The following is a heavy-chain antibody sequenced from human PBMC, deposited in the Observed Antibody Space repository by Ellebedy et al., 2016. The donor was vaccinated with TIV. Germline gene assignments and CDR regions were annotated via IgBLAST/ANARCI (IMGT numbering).Heavy chain of an antibody. Sequence: GESLKISCAASGFSFRSYWMSWVRQVPGKGLEWVANIIDDSEKYYVDSVKGRFTISRDNSKNSLYLQMHSLRVEDTAVYYCARRGSYGDYAVQINNWFDSWGQGTLVTVSS. CDR1: GFSFRSYW. CDR3: ARRGSYGDYAVQINNWFDS. V-gene: IGHV3-7*01. CDR2: IIDDSEK. D-gene: IGHD4-17*01. J-gene: IGHJ5*01.